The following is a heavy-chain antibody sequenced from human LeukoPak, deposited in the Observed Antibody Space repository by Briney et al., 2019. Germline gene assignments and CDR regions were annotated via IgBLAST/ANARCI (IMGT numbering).Heavy chain of an antibody. D-gene: IGHD6-19*01. Sequence: SETLSLTCTVSGGSLSSASYYWNWIRQPPGTGLEWIGYIYYTGNTNYNPSLKSRVAISVDTSKNQFSLNLNSVTAADTAVYYCARGDEQWLVSGTFHYWGQGTLVTVSS. CDR1: GGSLSSASYY. CDR3: ARGDEQWLVSGTFHY. J-gene: IGHJ4*02. V-gene: IGHV4-61*01. CDR2: IYYTGNT.